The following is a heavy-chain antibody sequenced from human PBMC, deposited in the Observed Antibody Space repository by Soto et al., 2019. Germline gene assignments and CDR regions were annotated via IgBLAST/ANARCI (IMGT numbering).Heavy chain of an antibody. J-gene: IGHJ5*02. D-gene: IGHD2-8*01. CDR2: IYHTGIT. V-gene: IGHV4-4*02. CDR3: ARPPGYFTIASLDP. Sequence: QVQLQESGPGLVKPSETLSLTCAVSGDSISSVNWWSLVRQSPGQGLEWLGDIYHTGITNYNPSLPSRVTISVHKFKTEFALNLTSVTAADPAVYYCARPPGYFTIASLDPWGQGTLVTVSS. CDR1: GDSISSVNW.